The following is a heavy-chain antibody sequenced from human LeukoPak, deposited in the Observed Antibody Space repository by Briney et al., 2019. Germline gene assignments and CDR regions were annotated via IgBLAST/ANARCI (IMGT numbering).Heavy chain of an antibody. CDR1: GFTFSSYA. J-gene: IGHJ4*02. Sequence: GGSLRLSCAASGFTFSSYAMSWVRQAPGKGLEWVSAITGSGGSTYYADSVKGRFTISRDNSKNTLYLQMNSLRAEDTAVYYCAKGGCSSTSCFSEYWGQGTLVTVSS. V-gene: IGHV3-23*01. CDR3: AKGGCSSTSCFSEY. CDR2: ITGSGGST. D-gene: IGHD2-2*01.